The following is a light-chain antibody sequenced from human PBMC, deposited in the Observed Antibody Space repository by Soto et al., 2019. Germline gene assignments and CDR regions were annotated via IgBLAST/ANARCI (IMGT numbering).Light chain of an antibody. CDR1: TSNIGSNY. CDR3: AAWDDSLSVV. Sequence: QPVLTQPPSTSGTPGQRVTISCSGSTSNIGSNYVYWYQQFPGTAPKVLIYKNNERPSGVPERFSGSKSGTSASLAISGLRSEDEADYYCAAWDDSLSVVFGGGTKVTVL. V-gene: IGLV1-47*01. CDR2: KNN. J-gene: IGLJ2*01.